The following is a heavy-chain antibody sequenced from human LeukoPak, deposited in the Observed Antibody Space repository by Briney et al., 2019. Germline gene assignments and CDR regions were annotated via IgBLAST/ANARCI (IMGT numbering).Heavy chain of an antibody. CDR1: GFTFSSYG. CDR3: ARDRVGDH. D-gene: IGHD3-10*01. V-gene: IGHV3-30*03. J-gene: IGHJ4*02. Sequence: GRSLRLSCAASGFTFSSYGMHWVRQAPGKGLEWVAVISYDGSNKYYADSVKGRFTISRDNSENSLYLQMNSLRAEDTAVYYCARDRVGDHWGQGTLVTVSS. CDR2: ISYDGSNK.